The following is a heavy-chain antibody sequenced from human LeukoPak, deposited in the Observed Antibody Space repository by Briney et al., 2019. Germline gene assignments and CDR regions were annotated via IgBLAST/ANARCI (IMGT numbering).Heavy chain of an antibody. V-gene: IGHV1-69*13. CDR2: IIPIFGTA. CDR3: ASLDTAMVWESDYYYYYMDV. J-gene: IGHJ6*03. D-gene: IGHD5-18*01. Sequence: GASVKVSCKASGGTFSSYAISWVRQAPGQGLEWMGGIIPIFGTADYAQKFQGRVTITADESTSTAYMELSSLRSEDTAVYYCASLDTAMVWESDYYYYYMDVWGKGTTVTVSS. CDR1: GGTFSSYA.